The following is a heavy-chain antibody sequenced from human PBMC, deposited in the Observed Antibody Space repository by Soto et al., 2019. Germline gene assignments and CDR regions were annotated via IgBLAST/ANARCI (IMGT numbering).Heavy chain of an antibody. D-gene: IGHD6-19*01. V-gene: IGHV3-23*01. J-gene: IGHJ4*02. CDR1: GFTFSSYA. CDR2: ISGSGGST. Sequence: GGSLRLSCAASGFTFSSYAMSWVRQAPGKGLEWVSAISGSGGSTYYADSVKGRFTISRDNSKNTLYLQMNSLRAEDTAVYYCAKCDDSEQWLVPYYFDYWGQGTLVTVSS. CDR3: AKCDDSEQWLVPYYFDY.